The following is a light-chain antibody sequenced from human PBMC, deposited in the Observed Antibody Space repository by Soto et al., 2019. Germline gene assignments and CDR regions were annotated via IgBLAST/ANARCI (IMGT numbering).Light chain of an antibody. CDR2: EVS. Sequence: QSALTQPASVSGSPGQSITISCTGTSSDVGSYNLVSWYQQHPGKAPKLMIYEVSKRPSGVSNRFSGSKSGNTASLTISGLQAEDEADYYCCSYAGRGVVFGGGIKLTVL. CDR3: CSYAGRGVV. V-gene: IGLV2-23*02. J-gene: IGLJ2*01. CDR1: SSDVGSYNL.